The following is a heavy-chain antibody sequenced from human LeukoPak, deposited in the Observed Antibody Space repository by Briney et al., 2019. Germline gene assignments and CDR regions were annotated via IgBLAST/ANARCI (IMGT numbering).Heavy chain of an antibody. CDR1: GFTFSSYA. Sequence: PGGSLRLSCAASGFTFSSYAMHWVRQAPGKGLEWVSSISSSSSYIFYADSVKGRFTISRDNSKNTLYLQMNSLRAEDTAVYYCAKDSGYSSSAGGIDYWGQGTLVTVSS. CDR3: AKDSGYSSSAGGIDY. CDR2: ISSSSSYI. D-gene: IGHD6-6*01. J-gene: IGHJ4*02. V-gene: IGHV3-21*01.